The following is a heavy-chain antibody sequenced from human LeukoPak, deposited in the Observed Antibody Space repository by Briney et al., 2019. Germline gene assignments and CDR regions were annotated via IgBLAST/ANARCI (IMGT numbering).Heavy chain of an antibody. D-gene: IGHD6-19*01. CDR3: AKDVRVLSSGWYGAFDY. J-gene: IGHJ4*02. Sequence: GGSLRLSCAASGFTFDDYAMHWVRQAPGKGLEWVSLISWDGGSTYYADSVKGRFTISRDNSKNSLYLQMNSLRAEDTALYYCAKDVRVLSSGWYGAFDYWGQGTLVTVSS. CDR1: GFTFDDYA. V-gene: IGHV3-43D*03. CDR2: ISWDGGST.